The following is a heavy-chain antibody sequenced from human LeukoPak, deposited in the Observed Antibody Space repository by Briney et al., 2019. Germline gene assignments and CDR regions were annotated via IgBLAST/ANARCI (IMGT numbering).Heavy chain of an antibody. CDR2: LRGNDET. D-gene: IGHD2-2*03. V-gene: IGHV3-23*01. CDR3: ARASWISHADAVC. J-gene: IGHJ4*02. CDR1: GFKFRDYA. Sequence: GGSLRLSCAASGFKFRDYAMSWVRQSPARGLEWVSSLRGNDETFYANSVRGRFTLSRDNSKNTVYLQLNNLRVEDTAIYYCARASWISHADAVCWGQGTLVTVAS.